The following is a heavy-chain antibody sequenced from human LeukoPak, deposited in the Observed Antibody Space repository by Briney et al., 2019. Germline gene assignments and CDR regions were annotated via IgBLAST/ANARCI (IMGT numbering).Heavy chain of an antibody. Sequence: GGSLRLSCAASGFTFSSYAMHWVRQAPGKGLEWVAVISYDGSNKYYADSVKGRFTISRDNSKNTLYLQMNSLRAEDTAVYYCARSPSLLLWFGELSPYYFDYWGQGTLVTVSS. CDR2: ISYDGSNK. CDR3: ARSPSLLLWFGELSPYYFDY. D-gene: IGHD3-10*01. CDR1: GFTFSSYA. J-gene: IGHJ4*02. V-gene: IGHV3-30-3*01.